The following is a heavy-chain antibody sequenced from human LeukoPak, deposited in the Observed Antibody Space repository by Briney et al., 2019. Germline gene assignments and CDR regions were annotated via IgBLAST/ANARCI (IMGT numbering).Heavy chain of an antibody. J-gene: IGHJ4*02. Sequence: GGSLRISFAAPGFTLCTYALNLVRPAPRKGLGWVSGIIGNAGRTYYADSVKGRFTISRDNSKNTLYLQMNSLRVEDTARYYCAKDYTPDGLYDIDYWGQGTQVTVSS. D-gene: IGHD3-16*01. V-gene: IGHV3-23*01. CDR1: GFTLCTYA. CDR2: IIGNAGRT. CDR3: AKDYTPDGLYDIDY.